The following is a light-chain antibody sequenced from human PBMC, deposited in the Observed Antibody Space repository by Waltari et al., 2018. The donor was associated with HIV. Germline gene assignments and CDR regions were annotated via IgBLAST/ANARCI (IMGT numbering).Light chain of an antibody. CDR2: AAS. Sequence: DIEVTQSLPPLSASVGDRVTISCRARQGISNSLAWFQQKPGKAPKALIYAASSLHRGVPSKFSGSGAGTDFTLTISSLQPEDFATYYCQQYKSYPRTCGQGTKVEMK. CDR3: QQYKSYPRT. CDR1: QGISNS. J-gene: IGKJ1*01. V-gene: IGKV1-16*02.